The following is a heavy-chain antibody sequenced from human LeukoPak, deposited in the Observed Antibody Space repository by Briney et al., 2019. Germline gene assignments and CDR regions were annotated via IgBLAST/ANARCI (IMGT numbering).Heavy chain of an antibody. CDR2: ITSGSTVI. V-gene: IGHV3-48*04. J-gene: IGHJ4*02. Sequence: TGGSLRLSCAASGFTFSHFSMNWVRQAPGKGPEWISYITSGSTVIHYADSVNGRFTISRDNAKNILFLQMNNLRPDDTAVYYCATPGVRHLRQFDWILDCWGQGTLVSVSS. CDR3: ATPGVRHLRQFDWILDC. CDR1: GFTFSHFS. D-gene: IGHD3-9*01.